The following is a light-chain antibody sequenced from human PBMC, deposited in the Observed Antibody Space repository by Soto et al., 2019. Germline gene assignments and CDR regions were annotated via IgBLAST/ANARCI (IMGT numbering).Light chain of an antibody. Sequence: DIQMTQSPSSLSASLEDRVIITCRASQSISNHLNWYQQKPGKAPKLLFYAASSLQTGVSSRFSGNGSWTDFTRTISNLQPEEFATYYCQQLLSYSSPRTFCHGTKVDIK. CDR3: QQLLSYSSPRT. J-gene: IGKJ1*01. CDR2: AAS. CDR1: QSISNH. V-gene: IGKV1-39*01.